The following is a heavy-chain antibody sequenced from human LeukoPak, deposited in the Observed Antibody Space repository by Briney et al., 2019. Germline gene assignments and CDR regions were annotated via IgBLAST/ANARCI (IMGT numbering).Heavy chain of an antibody. J-gene: IGHJ4*02. CDR1: GGSFSGYY. V-gene: IGHV4-34*01. CDR3: AREENRYYFDY. Sequence: SETLSLTCAVYGGSFSGYYWSRIRQPPGKGLEWIGEINHSGSTNYNPSLKSRVTISVDTSKNQFSLKLSSVTAADTAVYYCAREENRYYFDYWGQGTLVTVSS. CDR2: INHSGST.